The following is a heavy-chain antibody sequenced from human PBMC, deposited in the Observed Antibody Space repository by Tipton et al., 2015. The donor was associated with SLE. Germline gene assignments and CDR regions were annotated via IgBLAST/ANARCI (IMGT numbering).Heavy chain of an antibody. CDR1: GYTLTTYG. D-gene: IGHD3-16*01. CDR2: INAYNGNT. Sequence: QVQLVQSGAEVKKPGASVKVSCKASGYTLTTYGISWVRQAPGQGLEWMGWINAYNGNTNYAQRLQGRVTMTRNTSISTAYMELSSLRSEDTAVYYCAREAIGGESVDYWGQGTLVTVSS. CDR3: AREAIGGESVDY. V-gene: IGHV1-18*01. J-gene: IGHJ4*02.